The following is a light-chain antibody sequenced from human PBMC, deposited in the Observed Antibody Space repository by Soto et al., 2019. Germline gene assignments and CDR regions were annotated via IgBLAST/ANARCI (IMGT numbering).Light chain of an antibody. V-gene: IGKV1-13*02. CDR1: QGIGSA. Sequence: AIQLTQSPSSLSASIGDRVTITCRARQGIGSALAWYQQAPGKPPKLLIFDASTWENGVPSRFSGGGSGTDFTLTISSLQPEDFATYYCLLFNTYPLAFGGGTKVEIK. J-gene: IGKJ4*01. CDR3: LLFNTYPLA. CDR2: DAS.